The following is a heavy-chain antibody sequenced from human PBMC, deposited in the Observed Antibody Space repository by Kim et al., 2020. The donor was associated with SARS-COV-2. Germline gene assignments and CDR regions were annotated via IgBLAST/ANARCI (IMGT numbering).Heavy chain of an antibody. CDR1: GFTFSSYA. D-gene: IGHD2-15*01. V-gene: IGHV3-30*04. Sequence: GGSLRLSCAASGFTFSSYAMHWVRQAPGKGLEWVAVISYDGSNKYYADSVKGRFTISRDNSKNTLYLQMNSLRAEDTAVYYCARDAGWRIPEWYFDLWRR. CDR2: ISYDGSNK. J-gene: IGHJ2*01. CDR3: ARDAGWRIPEWYFDL.